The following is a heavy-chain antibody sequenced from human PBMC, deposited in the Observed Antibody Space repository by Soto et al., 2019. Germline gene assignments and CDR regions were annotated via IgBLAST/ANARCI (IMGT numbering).Heavy chain of an antibody. D-gene: IGHD3-10*01. Sequence: GASVKVSCKVSGYTLTELSMHWVRQAPGKGLEWMGGFDPEDGETIYAQKFQGRVTVTEDTSTDTAYMELSSLRSEDTAVYYCATNGLVRGGTFDYWGQGTPVTVS. CDR3: ATNGLVRGGTFDY. CDR1: GYTLTELS. V-gene: IGHV1-24*01. CDR2: FDPEDGET. J-gene: IGHJ4*02.